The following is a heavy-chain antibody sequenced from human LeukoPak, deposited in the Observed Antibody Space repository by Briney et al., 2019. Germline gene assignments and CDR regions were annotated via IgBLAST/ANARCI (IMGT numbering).Heavy chain of an antibody. CDR3: ASGYYDILTGPSNDAFDI. J-gene: IGHJ3*02. CDR2: ISSSSSYI. D-gene: IGHD3-9*01. V-gene: IGHV3-21*01. Sequence: NAGGSLRLSCAASGFTFNRYSMNWVRQAPGKGLEWVSSISSSSSYIYYADSVKGRFTISRDNSKNTLYLQMNSLRAEDTAVYYCASGYYDILTGPSNDAFDIWGQGTMVTVSS. CDR1: GFTFNRYS.